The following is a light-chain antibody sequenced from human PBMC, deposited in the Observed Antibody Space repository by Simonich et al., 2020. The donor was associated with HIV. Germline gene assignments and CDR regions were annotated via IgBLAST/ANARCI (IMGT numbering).Light chain of an antibody. CDR2: GAS. CDR3: QQYYTTPPT. V-gene: IGKV3-20*01. CDR1: QSVSVSY. Sequence: EIVLTQSPGTLSLSPGERATLSCRASQSVSVSYLAWFQQKPGQAPRLLSYGASNRANGISDRFSGSGSGTDFTLTISRLEPEDVAVYYCQQYYTTPPTFGQGTKVEIK. J-gene: IGKJ1*01.